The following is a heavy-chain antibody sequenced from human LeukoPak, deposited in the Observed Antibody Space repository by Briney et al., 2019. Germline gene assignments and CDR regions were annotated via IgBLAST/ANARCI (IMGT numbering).Heavy chain of an antibody. CDR2: IYYTGT. Sequence: SETLSLTCTVSGGSVTDYYWSWIRQSPGKGLEWIGYIYYTGTSYNPSLKGRVTISADTSKNQFSLKLISVTAADTAVYYCASRKLGNDYWGQGTLVTVSS. D-gene: IGHD7-27*01. V-gene: IGHV4-59*02. CDR1: GGSVTDYY. J-gene: IGHJ4*02. CDR3: ASRKLGNDY.